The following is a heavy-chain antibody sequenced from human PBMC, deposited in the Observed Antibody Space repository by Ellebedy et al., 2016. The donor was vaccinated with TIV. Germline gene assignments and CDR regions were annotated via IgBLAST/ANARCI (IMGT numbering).Heavy chain of an antibody. CDR2: IRSKANSYAT. Sequence: GGSLRLXXAASGFTFSGSAMHWVRQASGKGLEWVGRIRSKANSYATAYAASVKGRFTISRDDSKNTAYLQMNSLKTEDTAVYYCARGYRWLQHYFDYWGQGTLVTVSS. J-gene: IGHJ4*02. D-gene: IGHD5-24*01. V-gene: IGHV3-73*01. CDR3: ARGYRWLQHYFDY. CDR1: GFTFSGSA.